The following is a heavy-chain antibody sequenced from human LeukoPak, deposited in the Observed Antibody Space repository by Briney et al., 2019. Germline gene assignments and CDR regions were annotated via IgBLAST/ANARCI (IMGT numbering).Heavy chain of an antibody. V-gene: IGHV1-18*01. CDR1: GYTFTNYV. D-gene: IGHD3-16*02. CDR3: ARGAGYDYVWKSYRYYDF. J-gene: IGHJ4*02. Sequence: ASVKVSCKASGYTFTNYVVSWVRQAPGQGLEWMGWITVDNGNTHYAQNFQGRVTMTTDTSTSTVYMELRSLRSDDTAVYYCARGAGYDYVWKSYRYYDFWGQGTLVTVSS. CDR2: ITVDNGNT.